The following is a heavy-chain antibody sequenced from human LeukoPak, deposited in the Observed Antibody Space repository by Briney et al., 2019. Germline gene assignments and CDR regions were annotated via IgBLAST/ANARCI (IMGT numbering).Heavy chain of an antibody. CDR2: ISYDGSNK. CDR3: AKESSGWYGILDY. D-gene: IGHD6-19*01. V-gene: IGHV3-30*18. CDR1: GFTLSSYG. J-gene: IGHJ4*02. Sequence: GGSLSLSCAASGFTLSSYGMHWVRPPPGRGLEWVAVISYDGSNKYYADSVKGRFTISRDNSKNTLDLQMNSLRAEDTAVYYCAKESSGWYGILDYWGQGTLVTVSS.